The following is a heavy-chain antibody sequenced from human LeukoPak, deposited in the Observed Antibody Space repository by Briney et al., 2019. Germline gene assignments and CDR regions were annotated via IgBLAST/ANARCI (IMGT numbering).Heavy chain of an antibody. CDR3: ARLRGSSSLESAFDI. CDR2: IYTSGST. Sequence: SETLSLTCTVSGGSISSYYWSWIRQPPGKGLEWIGYIYTSGSTNYNPSLKSRVTISVDTSKNQFSLKLSSVTAADTAVYYCARLRGSSSLESAFDIWGQGTMVTLSS. CDR1: GGSISSYY. J-gene: IGHJ3*02. D-gene: IGHD6-6*01. V-gene: IGHV4-4*09.